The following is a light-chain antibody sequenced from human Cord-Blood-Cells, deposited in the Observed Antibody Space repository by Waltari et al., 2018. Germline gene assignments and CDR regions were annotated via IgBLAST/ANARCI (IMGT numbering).Light chain of an antibody. CDR3: CSYARSFVV. V-gene: IGLV2-11*01. J-gene: IGLJ2*01. CDR1: SSDVGGYHY. CDR2: DVS. Sequence: QSALTQPRSVSGSPGQSVTISCTGTSSDVGGYHYVSWYQQHPGKAPKLMIYDVSKRPSGVPDRFSGSKSGNTASLTISGLQAEDEADYYCCSYARSFVVFGGGTKLTVL.